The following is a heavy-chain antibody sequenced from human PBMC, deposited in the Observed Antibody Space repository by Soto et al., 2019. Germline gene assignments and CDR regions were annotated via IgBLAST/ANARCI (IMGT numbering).Heavy chain of an antibody. Sequence: PSETLSLTCTVSGDSISNYYWTWIRQPPGKGLEWIGEIYHSGSTNYNPSLKSRVTISVDKSKNQFSLKLSSVTAADTAVYYCARDPGGNSVQWDREYYFDYWGQGTLVTVSS. CDR1: GDSISNYY. V-gene: IGHV4-59*12. J-gene: IGHJ4*02. CDR2: IYHSGST. CDR3: ARDPGGNSVQWDREYYFDY. D-gene: IGHD2-21*02.